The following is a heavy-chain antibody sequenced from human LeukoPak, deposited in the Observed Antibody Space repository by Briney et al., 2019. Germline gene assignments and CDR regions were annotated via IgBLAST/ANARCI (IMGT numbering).Heavy chain of an antibody. CDR1: GYTFIDYY. J-gene: IGHJ4*02. V-gene: IGHV1-2*02. Sequence: ASVKVSCKASGYTFIDYYIHWVRQAPGQGLEWMAWINPNSGDTKYAQMFQGRVTVTRDKSISPAYMELSGLRSDDTAVFYCAILVYGSGSYYFDYWGQGTLLTVSS. CDR2: INPNSGDT. CDR3: AILVYGSGSYYFDY. D-gene: IGHD3-10*01.